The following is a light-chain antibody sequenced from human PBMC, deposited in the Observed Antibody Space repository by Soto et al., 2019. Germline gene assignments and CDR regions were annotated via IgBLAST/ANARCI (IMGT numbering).Light chain of an antibody. CDR1: QSVLYSTNNKNY. V-gene: IGKV4-1*01. CDR2: WAG. J-gene: IGKJ4*01. CDR3: QQYYITPLT. Sequence: DIVMTQSPDSLAVSLGERATINCKSSQSVLYSTNNKNYLAWYQQKPGQPPKLLIYWAGTRASGVPDRFSGSGSGTDFTLTISSLQDEDVAVYYCQQYYITPLTFGGGTKVEIK.